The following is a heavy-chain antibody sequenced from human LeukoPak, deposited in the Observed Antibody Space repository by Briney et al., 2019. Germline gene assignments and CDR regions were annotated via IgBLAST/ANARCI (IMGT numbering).Heavy chain of an antibody. CDR2: VIPIFNTI. Sequence: SVKVSCKASGGTFSSYAISWVRQAPGQGLEWLGRVIPIFNTINYAQKFQGRITFTTDESTSTAYMELSSLRSEDTAVYYCARGGAAAGRGTYYYYYMDVWGKGTTVTVSS. D-gene: IGHD6-13*01. J-gene: IGHJ6*03. V-gene: IGHV1-69*05. CDR1: GGTFSSYA. CDR3: ARGGAAAGRGTYYYYYMDV.